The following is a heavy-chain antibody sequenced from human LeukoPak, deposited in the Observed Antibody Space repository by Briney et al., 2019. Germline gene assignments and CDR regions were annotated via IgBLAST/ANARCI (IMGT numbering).Heavy chain of an antibody. D-gene: IGHD6-13*01. V-gene: IGHV3-30*02. Sequence: PGGSLRLSCAASGFTFSSYGMHWVRQAPGKGLEWVAFIRYDGSNKYYADSVKGRFTISRDNSKNTLYLQMNSLRAEDTAVYYCAKGARVSSSWYKSHWFDPWGQGTLVTVSS. CDR2: IRYDGSNK. CDR3: AKGARVSSSWYKSHWFDP. CDR1: GFTFSSYG. J-gene: IGHJ5*02.